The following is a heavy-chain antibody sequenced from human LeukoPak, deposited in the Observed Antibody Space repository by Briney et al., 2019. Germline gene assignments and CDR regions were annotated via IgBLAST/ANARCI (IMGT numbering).Heavy chain of an antibody. CDR2: IRYDGSNK. Sequence: PGGSLRLSCAASGFTFSSYAMSWVRQAPGKGLEWVAFIRYDGSNKYYADSVKGGFIISRDNSKNTLYLQMNSLRAEDTALYYCARRYSNGWYPPDYWGQGTLVTVSS. D-gene: IGHD6-19*01. CDR3: ARRYSNGWYPPDY. J-gene: IGHJ4*02. CDR1: GFTFSSYA. V-gene: IGHV3-33*08.